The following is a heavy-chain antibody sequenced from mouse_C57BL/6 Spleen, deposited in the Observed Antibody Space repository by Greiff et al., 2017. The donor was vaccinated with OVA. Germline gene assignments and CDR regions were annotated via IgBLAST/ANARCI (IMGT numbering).Heavy chain of an antibody. CDR2: ISSGSSTI. D-gene: IGHD2-5*01. J-gene: IGHJ4*01. CDR3: ARNAYYSNYGAMDY. CDR1: GFTFSDYG. V-gene: IGHV5-17*01. Sequence: EVKVVESGGGLVKPGGSLKLSCAASGFTFSDYGMHWVRQAPEKGLEWVAYISSGSSTIYYADTVKGRFTISRDNAKNTLFLQMTSLRSEDTAMYYCARNAYYSNYGAMDYWGQGTSVTVSS.